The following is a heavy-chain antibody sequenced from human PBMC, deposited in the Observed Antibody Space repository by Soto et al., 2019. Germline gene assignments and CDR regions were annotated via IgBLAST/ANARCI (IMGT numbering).Heavy chain of an antibody. D-gene: IGHD1-26*01. CDR2: ISNSGVP. Sequence: EVQLLESGGGLVQPGGSLTLSCAASGFIFANYAVTWVRQAPGKGLEWVSSISNSGVPYYADSVKGRFTISRDNSKHTLFLQMNSLRVDDTAVFYCAKKRGATGSWFFDIWGRGTLVTVSS. CDR3: AKKRGATGSWFFDI. J-gene: IGHJ2*01. CDR1: GFIFANYA. V-gene: IGHV3-23*01.